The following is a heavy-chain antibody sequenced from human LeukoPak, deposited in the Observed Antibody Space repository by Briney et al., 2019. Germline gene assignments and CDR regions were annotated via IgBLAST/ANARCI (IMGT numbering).Heavy chain of an antibody. V-gene: IGHV4-39*07. CDR2: IYYSGGT. CDR3: ARVPYYYGSGSFSY. Sequence: ASETLSLTCTVSGGSISSSSSYWGWIRQPPGKGLEWIGSIYYSGGTYYNPSLKSRVTISVDTSKTQFSLKLSSVTAADTAVYYCARVPYYYGSGSFSYWGQGTLVTVSS. J-gene: IGHJ4*02. D-gene: IGHD3-10*01. CDR1: GGSISSSSSY.